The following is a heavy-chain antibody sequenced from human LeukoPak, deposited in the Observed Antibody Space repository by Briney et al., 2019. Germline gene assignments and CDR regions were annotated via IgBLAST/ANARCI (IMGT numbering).Heavy chain of an antibody. CDR2: ISYDGSNR. CDR1: GFTFSSYA. J-gene: IGHJ4*02. D-gene: IGHD2-15*01. CDR3: ARDSFPSDYCSGGSCFWDY. Sequence: GGSLRLSCAASGFTFSSYAMHWVRQAPGKGLAWVAVISYDGSNRYYADSVKGRFTISRDNSKNTLYLQMNSLRAEDTAVYYCARDSFPSDYCSGGSCFWDYWGQGTLVTVSS. V-gene: IGHV3-30-3*01.